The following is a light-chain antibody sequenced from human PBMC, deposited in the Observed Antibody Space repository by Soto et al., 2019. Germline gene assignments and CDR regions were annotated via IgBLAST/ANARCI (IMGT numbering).Light chain of an antibody. CDR2: GNN. Sequence: QSVLTQPPSVSGAPGQRVTISCTGSSSNIGADYDVHWYQQRPGTAPKLLIFGNNNRPSGVPDRFSGSKSGSSGSLAITGLQPEDEADYYCQSYDSGVSGSVFGTGTKLTVL. V-gene: IGLV1-40*01. CDR3: QSYDSGVSGSV. J-gene: IGLJ1*01. CDR1: SSNIGADYD.